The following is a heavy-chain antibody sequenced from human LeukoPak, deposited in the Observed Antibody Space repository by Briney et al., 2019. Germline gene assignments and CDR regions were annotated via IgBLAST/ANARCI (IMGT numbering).Heavy chain of an antibody. D-gene: IGHD2-2*01. Sequence: SQTLSLTCAISGDSVSSNSATWNWIRQSPSRGLEWLGRTYYRPKWYNDYAVSVKSRITINPDTSKNQFSLQLNSVTPEDTAVYYCARTTLDCSSTSCYDYYYYGMDVWGQGTTVTVSS. J-gene: IGHJ6*02. V-gene: IGHV6-1*01. CDR1: GDSVSSNSAT. CDR2: TYYRPKWYN. CDR3: ARTTLDCSSTSCYDYYYYGMDV.